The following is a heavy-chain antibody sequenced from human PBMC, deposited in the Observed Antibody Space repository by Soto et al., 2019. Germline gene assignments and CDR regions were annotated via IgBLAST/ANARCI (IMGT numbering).Heavy chain of an antibody. Sequence: EVQLEECGGGLVQPGRSLRLSCAASGFTFNDYAMHWVRQAPGKGLDWVSGINWNSGNIGYADSVKGRFTISRDSAKNSLYLQMNSLRAEDTALYYCAKGGSSSGRYSDYWGQGTLVTVSS. CDR3: AKGGSSSGRYSDY. CDR1: GFTFNDYA. CDR2: INWNSGNI. D-gene: IGHD6-6*01. V-gene: IGHV3-9*01. J-gene: IGHJ4*02.